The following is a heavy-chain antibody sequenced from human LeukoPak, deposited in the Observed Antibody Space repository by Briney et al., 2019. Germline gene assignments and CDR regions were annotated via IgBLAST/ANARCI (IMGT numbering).Heavy chain of an antibody. J-gene: IGHJ4*02. CDR2: IIPIFGTA. Sequence: ASVKVSCKASGGTFSSYAISWVRQAPGQGLEWMGGIIPIFGTANYTQKFQGRVTITTDESTSTAYMELSGLRSDDTAVYFCARGFSSGYYYYFDYWGQGTLVIVSS. V-gene: IGHV1-69*05. CDR1: GGTFSSYA. D-gene: IGHD3-22*01. CDR3: ARGFSSGYYYYFDY.